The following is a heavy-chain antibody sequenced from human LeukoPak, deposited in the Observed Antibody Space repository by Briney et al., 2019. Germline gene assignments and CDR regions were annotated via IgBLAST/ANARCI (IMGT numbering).Heavy chain of an antibody. V-gene: IGHV4-30-4*08. CDR3: ASERGSYYAYNWFDP. Sequence: PSQTLSLTCTVSGGSISSGDYYWSWIRQPPGKGLEWIGYIYYSGSTYYNPSLKSRVTISVDTSKNQFSLKLSSVTAADTAVYYCASERGSYYAYNWFDPWGQGTLVTVTS. CDR1: GGSISSGDYY. J-gene: IGHJ5*02. D-gene: IGHD1-26*01. CDR2: IYYSGST.